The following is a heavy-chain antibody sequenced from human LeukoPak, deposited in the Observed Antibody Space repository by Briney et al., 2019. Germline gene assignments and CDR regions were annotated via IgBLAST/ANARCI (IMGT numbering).Heavy chain of an antibody. J-gene: IGHJ4*02. CDR1: GYTFTNYG. D-gene: IGHD6-13*01. Sequence: ASVKVSCKASGYTFTNYGISWVRQAPGQGLEWMGWISIYNGNTDYAQKLRGRVTMTTDTSTSTAYMELRSLRSDDTAVYYCARGGYIAAPLDYWGQGTLVTVSS. CDR2: ISIYNGNT. CDR3: ARGGYIAAPLDY. V-gene: IGHV1-18*01.